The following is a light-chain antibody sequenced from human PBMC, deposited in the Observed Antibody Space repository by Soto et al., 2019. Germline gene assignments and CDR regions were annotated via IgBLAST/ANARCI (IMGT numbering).Light chain of an antibody. CDR1: SSNIGSNY. J-gene: IGLJ1*01. CDR2: DNN. V-gene: IGLV1-51*01. Sequence: QSVLTQPPSVSAAPGQKVTISCSGSSSNIGSNYVSWCHQLPGTAPKLLIYDNNERPAGIPVRFSGSKYGTSATLVITGLQPGDEAAYYCGTWESSLSAYVFGTGTKVTVL. CDR3: GTWESSLSAYV.